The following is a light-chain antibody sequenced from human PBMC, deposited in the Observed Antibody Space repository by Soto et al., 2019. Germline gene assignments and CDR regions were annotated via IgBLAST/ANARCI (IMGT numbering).Light chain of an antibody. CDR3: QHYGSSPTLT. J-gene: IGKJ1*01. CDR1: QSVSSSY. CDR2: GAS. Sequence: DIVLTQSPGTLSLSPGERATLSCRASQSVSSSYLAWYQQKPGQAPRLLIYGASNRATGIPDRFSGGGSGTDFTRAISRLEPEDFVVYYCQHYGSSPTLTFGQGTKVEIK. V-gene: IGKV3-20*01.